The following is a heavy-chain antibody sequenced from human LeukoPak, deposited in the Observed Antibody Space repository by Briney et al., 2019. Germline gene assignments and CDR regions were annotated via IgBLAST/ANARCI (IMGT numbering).Heavy chain of an antibody. J-gene: IGHJ5*02. V-gene: IGHV3-53*01. Sequence: PGGSPRLSCAASGFTVSSYYMSWVRQAPGKGLEWVSIFYIGGSTYYADSVKGRFTISRDNSKNTLYLQMKSLRAEDTAVYFCARSRDGYNFDDWGQGTLVTVSS. CDR2: FYIGGST. CDR1: GFTVSSYY. D-gene: IGHD5-24*01. CDR3: ARSRDGYNFDD.